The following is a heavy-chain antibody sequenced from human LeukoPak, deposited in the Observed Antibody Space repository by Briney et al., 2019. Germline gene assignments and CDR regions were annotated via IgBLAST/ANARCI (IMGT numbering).Heavy chain of an antibody. CDR3: AKSNGVDRNGYNSGYFDY. CDR2: ISGSGGTT. D-gene: IGHD5-24*01. Sequence: GGSLRLSCAASGFTFTTYTMSWVRQAPGKGLAWVSAISGSGGTTYYADSVKGRFTISRDNSKNMLYLQINSLRAEDTAVYYCAKSNGVDRNGYNSGYFDYWGQGTLVTVSS. CDR1: GFTFTTYT. J-gene: IGHJ4*02. V-gene: IGHV3-23*01.